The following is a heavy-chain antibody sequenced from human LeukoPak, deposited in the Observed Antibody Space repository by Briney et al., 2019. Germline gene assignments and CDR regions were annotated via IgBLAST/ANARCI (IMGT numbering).Heavy chain of an antibody. CDR3: ARVNSDFWSGAVDSYDY. Sequence: SVKVSCKASGGTISSYAISWVRQAPGQGLEWMGGIIPIFGTANYAQKFQGRVTITADESTSTAYMELSSLRSEDTAVYYCARVNSDFWSGAVDSYDYWGQGTLVTVSS. CDR1: GGTISSYA. D-gene: IGHD3-3*01. CDR2: IIPIFGTA. J-gene: IGHJ4*02. V-gene: IGHV1-69*01.